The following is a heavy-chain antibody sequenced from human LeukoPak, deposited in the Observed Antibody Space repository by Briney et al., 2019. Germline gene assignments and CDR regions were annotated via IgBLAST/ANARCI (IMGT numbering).Heavy chain of an antibody. CDR2: IGPHSTFT. CDR1: GFTFTDHY. V-gene: IGHV1-2*02. J-gene: IGHJ4*02. CDR3: VREGEGPLSKDFDY. Sequence: ASMKVSCKSSGFTFTDHYIHCVRQGTGQGLEWMGYIGPHSTFTSSPQAFQGRVTMTRDASMSTAYMELTRLTSDDKAVYYRVREGEGPLSKDFDYWGQGTLVTVSS. D-gene: IGHD2/OR15-2a*01.